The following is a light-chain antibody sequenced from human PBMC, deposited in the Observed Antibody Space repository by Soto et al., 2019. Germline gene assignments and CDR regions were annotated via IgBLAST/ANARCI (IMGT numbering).Light chain of an antibody. J-gene: IGKJ4*01. CDR1: QSVSSSY. CDR2: GAS. Sequence: EIVLTQSPGTLSLSPGERATLSCRASQSVSSSYLAWYQQKPGQAPRLLIYGASSRATGIPDRFSGGGSGTDFTLTISRLEPEDFAVYYCQQYGSFGGGTKVEIK. V-gene: IGKV3-20*01. CDR3: QQYGS.